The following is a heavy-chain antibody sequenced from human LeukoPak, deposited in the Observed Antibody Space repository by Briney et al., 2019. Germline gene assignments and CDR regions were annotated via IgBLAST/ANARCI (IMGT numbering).Heavy chain of an antibody. CDR3: ARLSGDWSPFDY. D-gene: IGHD2-21*02. CDR2: INHSGST. CDR1: GGSFSGYY. V-gene: IGHV4-34*01. Sequence: NSSETLSLTCAVYGGSFSGYYWSWIRQPPGKGLEWIGEINHSGSTNYNPSLKSRVTISVDTSKNQFSLNLSSVTAADTAVYYCARLSGDWSPFDYWGQGTLVTVSS. J-gene: IGHJ4*02.